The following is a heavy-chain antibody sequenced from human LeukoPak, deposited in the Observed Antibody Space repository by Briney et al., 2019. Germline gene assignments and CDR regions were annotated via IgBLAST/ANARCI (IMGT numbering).Heavy chain of an antibody. D-gene: IGHD6-13*01. V-gene: IGHV5-10-1*01. CDR1: GYSFTSYW. CDR3: ARSRHGIAAAGTRSWFDP. CDR2: IDPSDSYT. Sequence: HGESLRISCKGSGYSFTSYWISWVRQMPGKGLEWMGRIDPSDSYTNYSPSFQGHVTISADKSISTAYLQWSSLKASDTAMYYCARSRHGIAAAGTRSWFDPWGRGTLVTVSS. J-gene: IGHJ5*02.